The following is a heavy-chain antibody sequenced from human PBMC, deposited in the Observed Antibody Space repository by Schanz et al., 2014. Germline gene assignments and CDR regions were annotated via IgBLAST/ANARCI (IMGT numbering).Heavy chain of an antibody. CDR3: AKDAENTAMITDYFDY. J-gene: IGHJ4*02. D-gene: IGHD5-18*01. Sequence: EVQLLESGGGLVQPGGSLKLSCAASGLIFSSYAMSWVRQAPGKGLEWVSAISGSGGSTYYADSVKGRFTISRDNSKNTLYLQMSSLRADDTAVYYCAKDAENTAMITDYFDYWGQGTLVTVSS. V-gene: IGHV3-23*01. CDR1: GLIFSSYA. CDR2: ISGSGGST.